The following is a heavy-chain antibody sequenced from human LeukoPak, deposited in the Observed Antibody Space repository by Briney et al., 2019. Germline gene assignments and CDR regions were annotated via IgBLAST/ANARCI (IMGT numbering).Heavy chain of an antibody. CDR2: ISAYNGST. CDR1: GYTFTSYG. D-gene: IGHD3-22*01. V-gene: IGHV1-18*01. CDR3: ARAYYDSSGYYYSGDLFDY. J-gene: IGHJ4*02. Sequence: ASVKVSCKASGYTFTSYGISWVRQAPGQGLEWMGWISAYNGSTNYAQKLQGRVTMTTDTSTSTAYMELRSLRSDDTAVYYCARAYYDSSGYYYSGDLFDYWGQGTLVTVSS.